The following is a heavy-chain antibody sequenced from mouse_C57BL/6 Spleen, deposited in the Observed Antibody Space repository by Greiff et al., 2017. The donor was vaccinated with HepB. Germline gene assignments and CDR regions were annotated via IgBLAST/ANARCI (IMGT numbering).Heavy chain of an antibody. J-gene: IGHJ2*01. CDR1: GYAFSSSW. V-gene: IGHV1-82*01. CDR3: ARRGGYWGDY. CDR2: IYPGDGDT. Sequence: QVQLQQSGPELVKPGASVKISCKASGYAFSSSWMNWVKQRPGKGLEWIGRIYPGDGDTNYNGKFKGKATLTADKSSSTAYMQLSSLTSEDSAVYYCARRGGYWGDYWGQGTTLTVSS. D-gene: IGHD2-3*01.